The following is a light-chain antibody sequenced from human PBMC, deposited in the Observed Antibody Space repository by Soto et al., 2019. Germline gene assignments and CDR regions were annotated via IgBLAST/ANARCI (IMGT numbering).Light chain of an antibody. CDR2: GAV. Sequence: DIQMTQSPSSLSASVGDRVTITCRASQSVTNYLNWYQQKPGTAPKLLIYGAVSLQSGVPSRFRGGGSGTDFTLSISNLQPEDFATYYCQQSYSTVITFGGGTKVEI. J-gene: IGKJ4*01. CDR1: QSVTNY. CDR3: QQSYSTVIT. V-gene: IGKV1-39*01.